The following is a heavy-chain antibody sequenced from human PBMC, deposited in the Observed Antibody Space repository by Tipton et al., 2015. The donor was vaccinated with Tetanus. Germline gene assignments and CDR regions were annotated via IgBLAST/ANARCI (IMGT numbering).Heavy chain of an antibody. J-gene: IGHJ4*02. CDR2: ITADGSGA. CDR3: ARYAGVTAGDY. CDR1: GFTFSSYW. D-gene: IGHD2-21*02. V-gene: IGHV3-74*01. Sequence: SLRLSCVASGFTFSSYWMHWVRQDPGKGLVWVGRITADGSGANYADSVRGRFSISRDNANNMLYLQMNSLRAEDTGIYYCARYAGVTAGDYWGQGTLVTVSS.